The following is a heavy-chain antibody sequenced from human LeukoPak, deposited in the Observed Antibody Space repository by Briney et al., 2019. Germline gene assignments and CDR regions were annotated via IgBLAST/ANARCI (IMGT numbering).Heavy chain of an antibody. CDR2: LIPIFGTA. V-gene: IGHV1-69*01. Sequence: SSVKVSCKSSGGTFSSYAISWVRQAPGQGLEWMGGLIPIFGTANYAQKFQGRVTITADESTSTAYMELGSLRSEDTAVYYCARASITIFGVVKGQGYLFDPWGQGTLVTVSS. CDR3: ARASITIFGVVKGQGYLFDP. J-gene: IGHJ5*02. CDR1: GGTFSSYA. D-gene: IGHD3-3*01.